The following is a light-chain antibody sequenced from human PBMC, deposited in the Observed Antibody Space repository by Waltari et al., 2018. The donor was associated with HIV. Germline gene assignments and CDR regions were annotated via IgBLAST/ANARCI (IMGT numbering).Light chain of an antibody. CDR3: AAWDDSLNAYV. J-gene: IGLJ1*01. V-gene: IGLV1-44*01. CDR1: SSNIGSNT. Sequence: QSVLTQTPSASGTPGQRVIVSCSGSSSNIGSNTVNWYQQLPGAAPRLLIHSLDQRPSGVPDRFSGSKSGASASLAISVLQSEDEADYYCAAWDDSLNAYVFGGGTKVTVL. CDR2: SLD.